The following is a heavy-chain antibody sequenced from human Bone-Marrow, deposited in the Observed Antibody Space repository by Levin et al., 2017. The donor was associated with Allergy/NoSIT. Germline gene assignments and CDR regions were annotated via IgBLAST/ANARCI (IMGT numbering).Heavy chain of an antibody. D-gene: IGHD5-12*01. CDR3: ARERGNFDY. CDR2: IYYSGST. J-gene: IGHJ4*02. CDR1: GDSVSSGSYY. V-gene: IGHV4-61*01. Sequence: PSETLSLTCTVSGDSVSSGSYYWSWIRQPPGKGLEWIGYIYYSGSTNYNPSLKSRVTISVDTSKNQFSLKLSSVTAADTAVYYCARERGNFDYWGQGTLVTVSS.